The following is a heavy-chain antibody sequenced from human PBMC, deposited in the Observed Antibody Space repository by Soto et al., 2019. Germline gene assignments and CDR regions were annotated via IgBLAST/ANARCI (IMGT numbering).Heavy chain of an antibody. CDR3: ARTVGAAYYFDF. V-gene: IGHV4-4*07. D-gene: IGHD3-16*01. CDR2: IWTSGST. CDR1: GDSMSKYY. Sequence: QVQLQESGPGLVKPSETLSLTCNVSGDSMSKYYWSWVRQPAGKGLEWIGRIWTSGSTNHNPSLKSRVTMSIDTSNKHFSLYLKSVTAADTAVYYCARTVGAAYYFDFWGQGVLVTVSS. J-gene: IGHJ4*02.